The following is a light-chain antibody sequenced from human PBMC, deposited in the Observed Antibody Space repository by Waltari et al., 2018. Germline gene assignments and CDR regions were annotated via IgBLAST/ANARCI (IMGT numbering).Light chain of an antibody. CDR1: QTVGSSS. V-gene: IGKV3-20*01. Sequence: EIVLTQSPGTASLSPGERVTLSCRASQTVGSSSLAWYQQKPGQAARLVIYRASRRATGIPDRFSGSGSGTDFSLTISRLEPEDCAVYYCQQHGTLPATFGQGTKVEIK. CDR2: RAS. CDR3: QQHGTLPAT. J-gene: IGKJ1*01.